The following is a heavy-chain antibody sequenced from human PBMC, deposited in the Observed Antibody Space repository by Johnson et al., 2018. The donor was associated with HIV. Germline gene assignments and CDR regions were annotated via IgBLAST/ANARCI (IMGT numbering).Heavy chain of an antibody. CDR1: GFTFDDYT. CDR3: VKDIQVWVSDAFDI. CDR2: ISWDGGST. V-gene: IGHV3-43*01. D-gene: IGHD2-21*01. J-gene: IGHJ3*02. Sequence: VQLVESGGGVVQPGGSLRLSCAASGFTFDDYTMHWVRQAPGKGLEWLSLISWDGGSTYYADSVKGRFTISRDNSKNSLYLQMSSLRTEDTALYYCVKDIQVWVSDAFDIWGPGTTVTVSS.